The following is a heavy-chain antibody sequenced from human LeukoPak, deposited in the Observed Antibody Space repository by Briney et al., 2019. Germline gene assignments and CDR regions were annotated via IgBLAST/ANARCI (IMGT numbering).Heavy chain of an antibody. J-gene: IGHJ4*02. CDR1: GFTFSNAR. V-gene: IGHV3-15*01. D-gene: IGHD1-26*01. CDR3: TTYVGATAY. CDR2: IKTKTDDGAT. Sequence: PGGSLRLSCAASGFTFSNARMNWVRQAPGKGLEWVGRIKTKTDDGATDYSAPVKARFTISRDDSKTTLYLQMNGLKTEDTAIYYRTTYVGATAYWGQGTLVTVSS.